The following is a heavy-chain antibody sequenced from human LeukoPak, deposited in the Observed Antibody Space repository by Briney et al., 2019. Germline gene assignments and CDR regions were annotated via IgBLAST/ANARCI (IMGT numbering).Heavy chain of an antibody. V-gene: IGHV3-23*01. CDR2: ISGSGGST. J-gene: IGHJ4*02. CDR1: GFTFSSYA. D-gene: IGHD6-6*01. CDR3: AKSSSSGDY. Sequence: HSGGSLRLSCAASGFTFSSYAMSWVRQAPRKGLEWVSAISGSGGSTYYADSVKGRFTISRDNSKNTLYLQMNSLRAEDTAVYYCAKSSSSGDYWGQGTLVAVSS.